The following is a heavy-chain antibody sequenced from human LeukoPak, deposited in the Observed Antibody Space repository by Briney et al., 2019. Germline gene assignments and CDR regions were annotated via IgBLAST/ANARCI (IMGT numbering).Heavy chain of an antibody. D-gene: IGHD3-9*01. CDR1: GXSISSYY. V-gene: IGHV4-59*08. Sequence: PSETLSLTCTVSGXSISSYYWSWIRQPPGKGLEWIGYIYYSGSTNYNPSLKSRVTISVDTSKNQFSLKLSSVTAADTAVYYCARLGGTYYDILTGQGAFDYWGQGTLVTVSS. CDR2: IYYSGST. J-gene: IGHJ4*02. CDR3: ARLGGTYYDILTGQGAFDY.